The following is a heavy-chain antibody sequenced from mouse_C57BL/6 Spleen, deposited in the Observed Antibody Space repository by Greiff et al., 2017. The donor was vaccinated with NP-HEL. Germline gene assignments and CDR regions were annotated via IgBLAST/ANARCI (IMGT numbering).Heavy chain of an antibody. J-gene: IGHJ2*01. CDR1: GYTFTDYY. Sequence: EVQLQQSGPELVKPGASVKISCKASGYTFTDYYMNWVKQSPGKSLEWIGDINPNNGGTSYNQKFKGKATLTVDKSSSTAYMELRSLTSEDSAVYYCAGSSYFYYFDYWGQGTTLTVSS. D-gene: IGHD1-1*01. CDR3: AGSSYFYYFDY. CDR2: INPNNGGT. V-gene: IGHV1-26*01.